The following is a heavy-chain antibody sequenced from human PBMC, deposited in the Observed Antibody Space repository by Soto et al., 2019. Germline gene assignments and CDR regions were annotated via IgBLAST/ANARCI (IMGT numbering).Heavy chain of an antibody. Sequence: QVQLVQSGAEVKKPGASVKVSCKASGYTFTSYDINWVRQATGQGLEWMGWMNPNSGNTGYAQKLQGRVTMDRNTSISTAYMELGSLRSEHTAVYYCAGGYGGYGEYGDYGVGWFGPWGQGTLVNVSS. CDR2: MNPNSGNT. D-gene: IGHD4-17*01. CDR1: GYTFTSYD. CDR3: AGGYGGYGEYGDYGVGWFGP. J-gene: IGHJ5*02. V-gene: IGHV1-8*01.